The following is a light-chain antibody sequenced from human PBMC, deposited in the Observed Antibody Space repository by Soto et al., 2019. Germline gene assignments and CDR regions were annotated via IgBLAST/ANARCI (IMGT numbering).Light chain of an antibody. CDR1: QSVLHSNGYNY. CDR2: WGS. V-gene: IGKV2-28*01. CDR3: MQALQTPPST. J-gene: IGKJ2*01. Sequence: DIVMTQSPLSLPVTPGEPASISCRSSQSVLHSNGYNYLDWYLQKPGQSPQLLIYWGSNRASGVPDRFSGSGSGTDFTLQISRVEAEDVGVYYCMQALQTPPSTFGQGTKLEIK.